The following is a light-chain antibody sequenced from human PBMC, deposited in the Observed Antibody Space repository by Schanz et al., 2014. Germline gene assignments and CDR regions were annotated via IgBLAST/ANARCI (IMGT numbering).Light chain of an antibody. V-gene: IGKV1-16*01. CDR2: GAS. CDR1: QSISNY. Sequence: DIQMTQSPSSLSASVGDRVTITCRASQSISNYLVWFQQKPGKVPKRLIYGASSLQSGVPSRFSGSGSGTHFTLTISSLQPEDFATYYCQQYNTWSTFGQGTKLEIK. CDR3: QQYNTWST. J-gene: IGKJ2*01.